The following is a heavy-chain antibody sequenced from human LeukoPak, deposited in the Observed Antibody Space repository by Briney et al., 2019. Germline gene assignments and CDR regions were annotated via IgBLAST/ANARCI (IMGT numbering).Heavy chain of an antibody. D-gene: IGHD5-18*01. Sequence: GGSLRLSCAASGFRFSSYVMSWVRQAPGKGLEYVSSIDGSDGASYYADSVKGRFTISRDNSKNTLFLQMNSLRVEDTAVYYCARGNAAMIDYWGQGTLVTVSS. CDR2: IDGSDGAS. J-gene: IGHJ4*02. CDR1: GFRFSSYV. CDR3: ARGNAAMIDY. V-gene: IGHV3-23*01.